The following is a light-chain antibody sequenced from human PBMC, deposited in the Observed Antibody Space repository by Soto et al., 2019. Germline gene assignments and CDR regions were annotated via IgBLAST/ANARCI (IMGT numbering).Light chain of an antibody. CDR2: EVS. Sequence: QSALTQPASVSGSPGQSITISFTGTSSDVGGYNYVSWYQQHPGKALKLMIYEVSNRPSGVSNRSSGSKSGNTASLTISGRLSADEADYYCGSYTSSSTYVFATGTKLTVL. CDR1: SSDVGGYNY. J-gene: IGLJ1*01. CDR3: GSYTSSSTYV. V-gene: IGLV2-14*01.